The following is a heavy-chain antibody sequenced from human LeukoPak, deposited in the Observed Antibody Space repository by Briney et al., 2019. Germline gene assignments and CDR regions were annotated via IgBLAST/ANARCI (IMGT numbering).Heavy chain of an antibody. CDR2: MNPNSGNT. D-gene: IGHD2-2*01. J-gene: IGHJ3*02. CDR1: GYTFTSYD. V-gene: IGHV1-8*03. CDR3: ARARTYCSSTSCYDAFDI. Sequence: ASVKVSCKASGYTFTSYDINWVRQATGQGLEWMGWMNPNSGNTGYAQKFQGRVTITRNTSISTAYMELSSLRSEDTAVYYCARARTYCSSTSCYDAFDIWGQGTMVTVSS.